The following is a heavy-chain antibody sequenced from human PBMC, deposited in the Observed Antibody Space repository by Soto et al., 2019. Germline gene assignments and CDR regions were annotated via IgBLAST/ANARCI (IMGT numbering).Heavy chain of an antibody. J-gene: IGHJ6*02. CDR1: GDTFTSYY. CDR3: ASGWVWGFRMDV. Sequence: ASVKVSCKAPGDTFTSYYMHSVRQAPGQGLEWMGIINSSGGSTSYAQKFQGRVTMTRDTSTSTVYMELSSLRSEDTAVYYCASGWVWGFRMDVWGQGPTVTVSS. D-gene: IGHD3-16*01. V-gene: IGHV1-46*01. CDR2: INSSGGST.